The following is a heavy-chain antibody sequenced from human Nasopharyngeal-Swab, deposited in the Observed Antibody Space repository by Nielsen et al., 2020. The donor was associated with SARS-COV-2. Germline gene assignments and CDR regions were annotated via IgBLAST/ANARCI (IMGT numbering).Heavy chain of an antibody. J-gene: IGHJ4*02. V-gene: IGHV3-53*01. CDR3: ARMDFIASRDY. D-gene: IGHD6-13*01. CDR1: GFSVSYNY. CDR2: IYSRGET. Sequence: GGSLSLSCEVSGFSVSYNYMSWVRQAPGKGLEWVAVIYSRGETHYTDSVRGRFTISRDNSKKMVNLQLNSLRAEDTAVYYCARMDFIASRDYWGQGTLVTVSS.